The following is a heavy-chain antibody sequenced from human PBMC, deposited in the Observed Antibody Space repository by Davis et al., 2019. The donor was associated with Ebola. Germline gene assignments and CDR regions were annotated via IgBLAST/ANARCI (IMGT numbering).Heavy chain of an antibody. D-gene: IGHD2-15*01. CDR1: GGSISSSSYY. J-gene: IGHJ6*02. V-gene: IGHV4-39*02. CDR3: ARESSGGTYYYGMDV. Sequence: PGGSLRLSCTVSGGSISSSSYYWGWIRQPPGKGLEWIGSIYYSGSTYYNPSLKSRVTISVDTSKNQFSLKLSSVTAADTAVYYCARESSGGTYYYGMDVWGQGTTVTVSS. CDR2: IYYSGST.